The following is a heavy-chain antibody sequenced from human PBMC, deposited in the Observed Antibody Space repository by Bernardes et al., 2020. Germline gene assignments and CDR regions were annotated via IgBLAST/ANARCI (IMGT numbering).Heavy chain of an antibody. CDR1: GFTFRDYA. CDR2: IRSNPYVGTT. Sequence: GGSLRLSCTASGFTFRDYAMTWVRQAPGKGLEWVGFIRSNPYVGTTEYAASVKGRFTISRDDSKSMAYLQMDSLKTEDTAVYYCTRIRQVGASVFYYGLVVWGLGTTVTVS. CDR3: TRIRQVGASVFYYGLVV. V-gene: IGHV3-49*04. D-gene: IGHD1-26*01. J-gene: IGHJ6*02.